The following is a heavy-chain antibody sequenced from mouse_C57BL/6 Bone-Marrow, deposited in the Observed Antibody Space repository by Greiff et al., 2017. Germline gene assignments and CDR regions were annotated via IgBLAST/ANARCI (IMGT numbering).Heavy chain of an antibody. V-gene: IGHV1-85*01. Sequence: QVQLKESGPELVKPGASVKLSCKASGYTFTSYDINWVKQRPGQGLEWIGWIYPRDGSTKYNEKFKGKATLTVDTSSSTAYMELHSLTSEDAAVYYWARGEYGNYDAMDYWGQGTTGTVSS. D-gene: IGHD2-1*01. CDR1: GYTFTSYD. J-gene: IGHJ4*01. CDR2: IYPRDGST. CDR3: ARGEYGNYDAMDY.